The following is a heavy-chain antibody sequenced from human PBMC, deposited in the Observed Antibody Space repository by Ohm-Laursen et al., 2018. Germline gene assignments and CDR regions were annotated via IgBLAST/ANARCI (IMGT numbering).Heavy chain of an antibody. J-gene: IGHJ3*02. CDR2: ISYDGSNK. CDR3: AKVSAGEWELDVATGSNAFDI. V-gene: IGHV3-30*18. CDR1: GFTFSSYG. D-gene: IGHD1-26*01. Sequence: RSLRLSCAASGFTFSSYGMHWIRQAPGKGLEWVAVISYDGSNKYYADSVKGRFTISRDNSKNTLYLQMNSLRAEDTAVYYCAKVSAGEWELDVATGSNAFDIWGQGTMVTVSS.